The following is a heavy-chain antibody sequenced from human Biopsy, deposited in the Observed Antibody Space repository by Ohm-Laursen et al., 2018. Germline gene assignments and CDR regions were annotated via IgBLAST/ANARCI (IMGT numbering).Heavy chain of an antibody. D-gene: IGHD6-19*01. CDR1: GDSLTSGPEN. CDR3: ARGRRTSGWPYFDN. V-gene: IGHV4-61*01. J-gene: IGHJ4*02. Sequence: GTLSLTWTVSGDSLTSGPENWSWIRQSPGQGLEYIGFIYSGGNTNYNPSLKNRVTMSVDTSKNQFYLKLYYVTAADTAVYYCARGRRTSGWPYFDNWGQGALVIVSP. CDR2: IYSGGNT.